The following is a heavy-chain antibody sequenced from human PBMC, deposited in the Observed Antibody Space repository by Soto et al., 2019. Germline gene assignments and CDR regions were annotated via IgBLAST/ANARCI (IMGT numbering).Heavy chain of an antibody. D-gene: IGHD6-13*01. CDR3: AKERQQLISGWFDP. J-gene: IGHJ5*02. V-gene: IGHV3-9*01. CDR2: ISWNSGSI. Sequence: EVLLVESGGGLVQPGRSLRLSCAASGFIFDDHAMHWVRQAPGKGLEWVSGISWNSGSIGYADSVKGRFTISRDNAKNSLYLQMNSLRAEDTALYYCAKERQQLISGWFDPWGQGTLVTVSS. CDR1: GFIFDDHA.